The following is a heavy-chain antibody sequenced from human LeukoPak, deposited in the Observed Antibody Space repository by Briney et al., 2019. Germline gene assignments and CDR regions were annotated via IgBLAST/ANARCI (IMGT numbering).Heavy chain of an antibody. CDR3: ARDVLVGATNYYFDY. D-gene: IGHD1-26*01. Sequence: GRSLRLSCAASGFTFSSYAMHWVRQAPGKGLEWVAVISYDGSNKYYADSVKGRFTISRDNSKNTLYLQMNSLRAEDTAVYYCARDVLVGATNYYFDYWGQGTLVTVSS. CDR2: ISYDGSNK. J-gene: IGHJ4*02. CDR1: GFTFSSYA. V-gene: IGHV3-30*04.